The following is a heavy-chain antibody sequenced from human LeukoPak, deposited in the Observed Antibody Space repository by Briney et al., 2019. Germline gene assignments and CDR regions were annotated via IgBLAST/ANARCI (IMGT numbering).Heavy chain of an antibody. CDR1: GFTFSTYW. J-gene: IGHJ3*01. D-gene: IGHD2-15*01. Sequence: GGSLRLSCAASGFTFSTYWMHWVRRAPGKGLVWVSRISTDGSVTSYADSVKGRFTISRDNAKNSLYLQMNSLRDEDTAIYYCARGLYFDVWGQGTMVTVSS. V-gene: IGHV3-74*01. CDR2: ISTDGSVT. CDR3: ARGLYFDV.